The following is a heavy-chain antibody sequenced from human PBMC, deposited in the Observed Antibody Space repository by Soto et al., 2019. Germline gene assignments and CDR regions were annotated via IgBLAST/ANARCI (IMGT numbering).Heavy chain of an antibody. Sequence: LSLTCAVPGGSLSDYYWPWIRQSPGKGLEWIGEIHPSGSTYYNPSLRSRVTISVDTSKNQFSLKLTSLTAADTAIYYCARGRDEYKLGNVWGHGTTVTVSS. D-gene: IGHD1-1*01. CDR3: ARGRDEYKLGNV. J-gene: IGHJ6*02. CDR1: GGSLSDYY. CDR2: IHPSGST. V-gene: IGHV4-34*01.